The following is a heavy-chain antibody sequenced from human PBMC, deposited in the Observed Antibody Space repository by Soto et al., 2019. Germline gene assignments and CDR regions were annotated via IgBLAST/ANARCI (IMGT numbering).Heavy chain of an antibody. CDR3: ARAYNWNYEFDY. Sequence: QVQLVQSGAEVKKPGASVKVSCKASGYTFTSYDINWVRQATGQGLEWMGWMNPNSGNTGYAQKFQGRVTMTRNTAINTAYMELSSLRSEDTAVYYCARAYNWNYEFDYWGQGTLVTVSS. CDR2: MNPNSGNT. V-gene: IGHV1-8*01. J-gene: IGHJ4*02. D-gene: IGHD1-7*01. CDR1: GYTFTSYD.